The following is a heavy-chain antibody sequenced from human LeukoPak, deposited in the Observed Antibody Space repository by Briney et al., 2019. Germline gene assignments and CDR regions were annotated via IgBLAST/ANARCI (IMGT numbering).Heavy chain of an antibody. CDR3: ARDRRGYSGYDPGWFDP. J-gene: IGHJ5*02. V-gene: IGHV3-74*01. D-gene: IGHD5-12*01. Sequence: GGSLRLSCVASGFTFSSYWIHWVCQAPGKGLVWVSRINSDGYSTSYADSVKGRFTISRDNAKNTVYLQMNSLRAEDTAVYYCARDRRGYSGYDPGWFDPWGQGTLVTVSS. CDR1: GFTFSSYW. CDR2: INSDGYST.